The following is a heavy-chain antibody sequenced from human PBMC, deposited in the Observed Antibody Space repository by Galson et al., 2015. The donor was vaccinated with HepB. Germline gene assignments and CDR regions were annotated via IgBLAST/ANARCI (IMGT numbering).Heavy chain of an antibody. V-gene: IGHV1-8*01. D-gene: IGHD6-13*01. CDR3: ARGNRLYASSWSPLAFDI. CDR2: VNPNSGAT. CDR1: GYTFTNYD. J-gene: IGHJ3*02. Sequence: SVKVSCKASGYTFTNYDIDWVRQATGQGLEWMGWVNPNSGATGYAQKFQGRVTMTRDTSISTAYMELSSLTPEDTALYYCARGNRLYASSWSPLAFDIWGQGTMVTVSS.